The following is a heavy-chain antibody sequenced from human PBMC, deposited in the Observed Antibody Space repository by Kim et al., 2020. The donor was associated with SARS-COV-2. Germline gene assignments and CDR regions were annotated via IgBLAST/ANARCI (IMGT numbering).Heavy chain of an antibody. Sequence: GGSLRLSCAASGFTFSSYGMHWVRQAPGKGLEWVAVISYDGSNKYYADSVKGRFTISRDNSKNTLYLQMNSLRAEDTAVYYCAKLFDPVSVGSAKSRTRDYWGPRTLVTVSS. D-gene: IGHD2-15*01. CDR2: ISYDGSNK. CDR3: AKLFDPVSVGSAKSRTRDY. CDR1: GFTFSSYG. J-gene: IGHJ4*02. V-gene: IGHV3-30*18.